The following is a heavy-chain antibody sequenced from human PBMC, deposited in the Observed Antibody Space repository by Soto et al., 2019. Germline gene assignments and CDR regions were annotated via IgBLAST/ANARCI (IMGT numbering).Heavy chain of an antibody. CDR3: AKGRSYYYYYGVDV. CDR2: IIDSGGST. V-gene: IGHV3-23*01. Sequence: GKGLEWVSDIIDSGGSTYYADSVKGRFTISGDNSKSTLYLQMNSLRAEDTALYYCAKGRSYYYYYGVDVWGQGTTVSVSS. J-gene: IGHJ6*02.